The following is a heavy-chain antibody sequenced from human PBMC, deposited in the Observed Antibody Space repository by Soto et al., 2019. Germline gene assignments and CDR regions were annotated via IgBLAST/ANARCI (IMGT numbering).Heavy chain of an antibody. J-gene: IGHJ4*02. Sequence: LRLSCAASGFTFSNAWMNWVRQAPGKGLEWVGRIKSKTDGGTTDYAAPVKGRFTISRDDSKNTLYLQMNSLKTEDTAVYYCTTEGKCTNGVCYSNFDYWGQGTLVTVSS. D-gene: IGHD2-8*01. V-gene: IGHV3-15*07. CDR3: TTEGKCTNGVCYSNFDY. CDR2: IKSKTDGGTT. CDR1: GFTFSNAW.